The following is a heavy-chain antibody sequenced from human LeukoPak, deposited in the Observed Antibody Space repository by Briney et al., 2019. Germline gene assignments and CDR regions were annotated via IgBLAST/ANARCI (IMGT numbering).Heavy chain of an antibody. J-gene: IGHJ4*02. D-gene: IGHD5-12*01. V-gene: IGHV1-69*13. CDR1: GYTFTGYY. CDR3: AREGGYSGYEVLDY. CDR2: IIPIFGTA. Sequence: ASVKVSCKASGYTFTGYYMHWVRQAPGQGLEWMGGIIPIFGTANYAQKFQGRVTITADESTSTAYMELSSLRSEDTAVYYCAREGGYSGYEVLDYWGQGTLVTVSS.